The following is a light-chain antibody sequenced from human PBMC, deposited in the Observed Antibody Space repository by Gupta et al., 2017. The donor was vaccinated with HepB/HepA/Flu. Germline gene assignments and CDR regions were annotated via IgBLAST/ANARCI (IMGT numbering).Light chain of an antibody. J-gene: IGLJ3*02. CDR3: VLYMGSGPWV. V-gene: IGLV8-61*01. Sequence: QTVVTQEPSFSVSPGGTVTLTCGFSSGSVSTRYYPSWYQQTPGQAPRTLIYSTNTRSSGVPDRFSGSILGNKAALTITGAQADDESDYYCVLYMGSGPWVFGGGTKLTVL. CDR1: SGSVSTRYY. CDR2: STN.